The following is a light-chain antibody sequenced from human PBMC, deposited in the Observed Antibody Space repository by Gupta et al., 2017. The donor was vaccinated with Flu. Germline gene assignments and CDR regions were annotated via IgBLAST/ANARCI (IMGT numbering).Light chain of an antibody. Sequence: QSVLTQPPSASGPPGQEVIISCSGSISNIGTNTANWYQQLPGAAPKLLVFINSHRPSGVPDRFSASKSGTSASLAISGLQSEDEADYYCAAWDDILKGWVFGGGTKLTVL. CDR3: AAWDDILKGWV. J-gene: IGLJ3*02. CDR1: ISNIGTNT. V-gene: IGLV1-44*01. CDR2: INS.